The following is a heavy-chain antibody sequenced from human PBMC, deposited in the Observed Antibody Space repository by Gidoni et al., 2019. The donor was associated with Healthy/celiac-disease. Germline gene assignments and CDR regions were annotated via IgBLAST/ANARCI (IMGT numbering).Heavy chain of an antibody. CDR3: DRGPSNRELHWFDP. D-gene: IGHD1-7*01. Sequence: LQLQESGSGLVKPSQTLSLTCAVSGGSISSGGYSWSWIRQPPGKGLEWIGYIYHSGSTYYNPSLKSRVNMSVDRSKNQFSLKLSSVTAADTAVYYGDRGPSNRELHWFDPWGQGTLVTVSS. V-gene: IGHV4-30-2*01. CDR2: IYHSGST. CDR1: GGSISSGGYS. J-gene: IGHJ5*02.